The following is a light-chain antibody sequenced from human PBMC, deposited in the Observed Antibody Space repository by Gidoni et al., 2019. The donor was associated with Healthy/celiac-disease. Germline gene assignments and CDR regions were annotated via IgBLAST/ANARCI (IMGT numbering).Light chain of an antibody. V-gene: IGLV1-40*01. CDR3: QSYDSSLSGSWV. CDR1: SSNIGAGYD. Sequence: QSVLTPPPSVSGAPGQRVTISCTGSSSNIGAGYDVYWYQQLPGTAPKLLIYGNSNRPSGVPDRFSGSKSGTSASLAITGLQAEDEADYYCQSYDSSLSGSWVFGGGTKLTVL. CDR2: GNS. J-gene: IGLJ3*02.